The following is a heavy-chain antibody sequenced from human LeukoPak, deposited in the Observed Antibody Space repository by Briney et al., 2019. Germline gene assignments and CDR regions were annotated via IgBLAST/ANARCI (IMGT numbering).Heavy chain of an antibody. Sequence: ASVKVSCKASGGTFSSYAISWVRQAPGQGLEWMGGIIPIFGTANYAQKFQGRVTITADESTSTAYMELSSLRSEDTAVYYCASRIYYDFWSGYYSFDSWGQGTLVTVSS. CDR3: ASRIYYDFWSGYYSFDS. CDR1: GGTFSSYA. D-gene: IGHD3-3*01. J-gene: IGHJ4*02. CDR2: IIPIFGTA. V-gene: IGHV1-69*13.